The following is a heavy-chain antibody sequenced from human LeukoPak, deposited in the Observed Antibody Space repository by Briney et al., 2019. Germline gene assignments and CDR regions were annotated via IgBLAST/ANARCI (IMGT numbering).Heavy chain of an antibody. Sequence: GGSLRLSCAASGFTVSSNYMSWVRQAPGKGLEWVSSISSSSSYIYYADSVKGRFTISRDNAKNSLYLQMNSLRAEDTAVYYCARDGITIFGVVQSNFDYWGQGTLVTVSS. J-gene: IGHJ4*02. CDR3: ARDGITIFGVVQSNFDY. V-gene: IGHV3-21*01. CDR2: ISSSSSYI. CDR1: GFTVSSNY. D-gene: IGHD3-3*01.